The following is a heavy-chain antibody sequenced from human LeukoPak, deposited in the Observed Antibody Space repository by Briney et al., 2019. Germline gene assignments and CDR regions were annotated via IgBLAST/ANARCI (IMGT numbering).Heavy chain of an antibody. Sequence: PSETLSLTCTVSGGSISSSSYYWGWIRQPPGKGLEWIGSIYYSGSTYYNPSLKSRVTISVDTSKNQFSLKLSSVTAADTAVYYCARLPATNYYDSSAPFDYWGQGTLVTVSS. CDR2: IYYSGST. V-gene: IGHV4-39*01. CDR1: GGSISSSSYY. CDR3: ARLPATNYYDSSAPFDY. J-gene: IGHJ4*02. D-gene: IGHD3-22*01.